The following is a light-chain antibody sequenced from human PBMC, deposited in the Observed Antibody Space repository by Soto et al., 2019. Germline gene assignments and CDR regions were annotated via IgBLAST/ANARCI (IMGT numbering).Light chain of an antibody. CDR1: QTVDNN. CDR3: QHYNSWPLT. J-gene: IGKJ4*01. CDR2: RVS. Sequence: EVVMTQSPAALSVSPGEGATLSCRASQTVDNNLAWYQQRPGQAPGLLIYRVSTRATGIPARFSGSGSGTEFTLTISSLQSEDFAVYYCQHYNSWPLTFGGGTKV. V-gene: IGKV3-15*01.